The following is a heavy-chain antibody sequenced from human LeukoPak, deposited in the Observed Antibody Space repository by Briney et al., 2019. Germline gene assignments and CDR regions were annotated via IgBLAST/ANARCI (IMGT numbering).Heavy chain of an antibody. CDR3: ARERGFSGLDY. CDR2: IYYCGST. D-gene: IGHD2/OR15-2a*01. CDR1: GGSISSGGYY. Sequence: SETLSLTCTVSGGSISSGGYYWSWIRQHPGKALEWIGYIYYCGSTYYNTSLKGRVTISVDTSKNQFSLKLSSGTAADTAVYYCARERGFSGLDYWGQGTLVTVSS. V-gene: IGHV4-31*03. J-gene: IGHJ4*02.